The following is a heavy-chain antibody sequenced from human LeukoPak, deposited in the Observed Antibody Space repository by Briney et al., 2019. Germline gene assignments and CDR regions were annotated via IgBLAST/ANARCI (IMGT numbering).Heavy chain of an antibody. D-gene: IGHD1-26*01. CDR2: IRYDGSNK. V-gene: IGHV3-30*02. CDR1: GFTFSSYG. Sequence: PGGSLRLSCAASGFTFSSYGMHWVGQAPGKGLEWVAFIRYDGSNKYYADSVKGRFTISRDNSKNTLYLQMNSLRAEDTAVYYCATLDVGATVYWGQGTLVTVSS. CDR3: ATLDVGATVY. J-gene: IGHJ4*02.